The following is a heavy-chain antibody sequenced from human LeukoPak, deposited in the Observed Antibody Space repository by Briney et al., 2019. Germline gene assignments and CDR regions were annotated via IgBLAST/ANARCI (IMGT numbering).Heavy chain of an antibody. D-gene: IGHD3-10*01. CDR1: GYTFTGYY. CDR3: ARIPVRGVSRPVDY. Sequence: ASVKVSCKASGYTFTGYYMHWVRQAPGQGLEWMGWINPNSGGTNYAQKFQGRVTMTRDTSISTAYTELSRLRSDDTAVYYCARIPVRGVSRPVDYWGQGTLVTVSS. J-gene: IGHJ4*02. V-gene: IGHV1-2*02. CDR2: INPNSGGT.